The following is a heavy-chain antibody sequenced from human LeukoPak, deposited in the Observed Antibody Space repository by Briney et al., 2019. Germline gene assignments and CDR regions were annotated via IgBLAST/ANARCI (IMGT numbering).Heavy chain of an antibody. Sequence: ASVKVSCKASGYTFTGYYMHWVRQAPGQGLEWMGWINPNSGGTNYAQKFQGRVTITRNTSISTAYMELSSLRSEDTAVYYCARALGPITIFGGYMDVWGKGTTVTVSS. CDR3: ARALGPITIFGGYMDV. J-gene: IGHJ6*03. V-gene: IGHV1-2*02. CDR1: GYTFTGYY. CDR2: INPNSGGT. D-gene: IGHD3-3*01.